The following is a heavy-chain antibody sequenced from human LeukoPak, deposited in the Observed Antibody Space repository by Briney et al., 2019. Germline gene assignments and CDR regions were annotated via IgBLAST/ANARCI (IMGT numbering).Heavy chain of an antibody. CDR1: GGSFSGYY. CDR3: ARLSTTVTGSNWFDP. V-gene: IGHV4-34*01. J-gene: IGHJ5*02. D-gene: IGHD4-17*01. CDR2: INHSGST. Sequence: SETLSLTCAVYGGSFSGYYWSWIRQPPGKGLEWSGEINHSGSTNYNPSLKSRVTISVDTSKNQFSLKLSSVTAADTAVYYCARLSTTVTGSNWFDPWGQGTLVTVSS.